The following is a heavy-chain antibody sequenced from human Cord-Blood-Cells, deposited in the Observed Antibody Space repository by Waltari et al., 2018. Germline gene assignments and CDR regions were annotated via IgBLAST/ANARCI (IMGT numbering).Heavy chain of an antibody. CDR3: ARAVVATIAFDI. CDR1: GGSFSGYY. Sequence: QVQLQQWGAGLLKPSETLSLTCAVYGGSFSGYYWSWIRQPPGKGLEWIGEINHSGSTNYNPSLKSRVTRSVDTSKNQFSLKLSSVTAADTAVYYCARAVVATIAFDIWGQGTMVTVSS. V-gene: IGHV4-34*01. J-gene: IGHJ3*02. D-gene: IGHD5-12*01. CDR2: INHSGST.